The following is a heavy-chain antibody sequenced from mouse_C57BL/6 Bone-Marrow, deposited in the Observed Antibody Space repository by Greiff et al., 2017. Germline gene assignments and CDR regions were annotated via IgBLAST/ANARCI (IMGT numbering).Heavy chain of an antibody. J-gene: IGHJ3*01. Sequence: QVQLQQSGPGLVQPSQSLSITCTVSGFSLTSYGVHWVRQSPGKGLGWLGVIVRGGRTDYNAAFIARLSISKDNSKGQVLFKMNSLQADDTAIYYGAKNGYGISWFAYWGQGTLVTVSA. V-gene: IGHV2-2*01. D-gene: IGHD2-10*02. CDR2: IVRGGRT. CDR3: AKNGYGISWFAY. CDR1: GFSLTSYG.